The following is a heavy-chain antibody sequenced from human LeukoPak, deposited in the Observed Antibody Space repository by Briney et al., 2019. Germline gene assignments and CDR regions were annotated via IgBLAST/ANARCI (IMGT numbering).Heavy chain of an antibody. V-gene: IGHV3-7*01. CDR3: ATYSSLNRREFQF. CDR1: GFTFSNYW. J-gene: IGHJ1*01. CDR2: IKTDGSEK. Sequence: SGGSLRLSCEGSGFTFSNYWMGWVRQAPGKGLQWVANIKTDGSEKYYVDSVKGRFTISGDNAKNSLYLQMNSLRAEDTAVYYCATYSSLNRREFQFWGQGTLLTVSS. D-gene: IGHD3-22*01.